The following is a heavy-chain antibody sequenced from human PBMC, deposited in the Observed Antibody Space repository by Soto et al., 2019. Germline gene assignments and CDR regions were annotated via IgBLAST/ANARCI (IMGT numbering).Heavy chain of an antibody. CDR2: IYYSGST. CDR1: GGSISSGGYY. CDR3: ARGWDTAMAH. Sequence: TSETLSLTCTVSGGSISSGGYYWSWIRQHPGKGLEWIGYIYYSGSTYYNPSLKSRVTISVGTSKNQFSLKLSSVTAADTAVYYCARGWDTAMAHWGQGTLVTVSS. J-gene: IGHJ4*02. D-gene: IGHD5-18*01. V-gene: IGHV4-31*02.